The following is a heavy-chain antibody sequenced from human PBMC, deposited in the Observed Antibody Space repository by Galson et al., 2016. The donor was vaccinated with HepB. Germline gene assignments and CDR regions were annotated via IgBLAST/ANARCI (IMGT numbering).Heavy chain of an antibody. D-gene: IGHD3-16*01. CDR3: AQRRLGLGNFYFDY. J-gene: IGHJ4*02. CDR1: GFLRNYW. CDR2: ITSSGVGT. Sequence: SLRLSCAASGFLRNYWMSWVRQAPGKGLEWVSAITSSGVGTFYPDPVKGRFTISRDNSKNTLYLQMNSLRVEDTATYFCAQRRLGLGNFYFDYWGQGTLVTVSS. V-gene: IGHV3-23*01.